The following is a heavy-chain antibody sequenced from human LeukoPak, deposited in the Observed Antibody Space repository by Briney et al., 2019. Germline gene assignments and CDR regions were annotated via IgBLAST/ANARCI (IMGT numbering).Heavy chain of an antibody. CDR2: IYYSGTT. J-gene: IGHJ5*01. Sequence: QASETLSLTCTVSGGSISSYYWSWIRQPPGKRLEWIGYIYYSGTTNYNPSLKSRVTISVDTSKNQFSLKLSSVTAADTAVYYCAKIDRGYSSGWSGFDSWGQGTLVTVSS. CDR1: GGSISSYY. D-gene: IGHD6-19*01. V-gene: IGHV4-59*01. CDR3: AKIDRGYSSGWSGFDS.